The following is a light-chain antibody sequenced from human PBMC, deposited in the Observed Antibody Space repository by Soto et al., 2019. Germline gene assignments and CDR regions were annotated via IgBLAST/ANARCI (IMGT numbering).Light chain of an antibody. CDR2: ANI. Sequence: QSVLTQPPSVSGAPGQRVTISCTGSSSNIGAGYDVHWYQQRPGAAPKLLISANINRPSGVPDRFSGSKSGTSASLAITGLQADDEGDYYCQSYHSTLSARYVFGTGTKVTVL. CDR3: QSYHSTLSARYV. J-gene: IGLJ1*01. CDR1: SSNIGAGYD. V-gene: IGLV1-40*01.